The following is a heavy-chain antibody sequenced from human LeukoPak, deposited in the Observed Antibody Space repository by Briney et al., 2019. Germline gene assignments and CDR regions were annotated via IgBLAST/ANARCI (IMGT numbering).Heavy chain of an antibody. V-gene: IGHV3-21*01. CDR3: AGRSCTDGVCPFDY. D-gene: IGHD2-8*01. CDR2: ISRGGSAI. CDR1: GFTFSTYS. J-gene: IGHJ4*02. Sequence: PGGSLRLSCVASGFTFSTYSMNWVRQAPGMGLEWVSSISRGGSAIYYADSVKGRFTISRDNAMNSLSLQMNSLRADDTAVYYCAGRSCTDGVCPFDYWGQGTLSPSPQ.